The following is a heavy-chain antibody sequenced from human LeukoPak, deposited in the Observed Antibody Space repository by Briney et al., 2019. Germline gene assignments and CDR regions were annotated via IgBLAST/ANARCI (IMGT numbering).Heavy chain of an antibody. Sequence: SVKVSCKASGGTFSSYAISWVRQAPGQGLEWMGGIIPILGTANYAQKFQGRVTITADESTSTAYMELSSLRSEDTAVYYCARASGSRVGLDYWGQGTLVTVSS. V-gene: IGHV1-69*13. CDR1: GGTFSSYA. D-gene: IGHD1-26*01. CDR2: IIPILGTA. J-gene: IGHJ4*02. CDR3: ARASGSRVGLDY.